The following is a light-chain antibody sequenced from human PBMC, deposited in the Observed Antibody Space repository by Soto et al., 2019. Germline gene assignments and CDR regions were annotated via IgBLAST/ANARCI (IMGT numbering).Light chain of an antibody. CDR3: QQYNNYEWT. V-gene: IGKV1-5*03. Sequence: DIQMTQSPSTLSASVGDRVTIDCRASHNINNLLAWYQQKPGEAPKLLIFRASNLYSGVPPRFSGSGSGTHFTLTINGLQPDDFATYYCQQYNNYEWTFGQATKVEVK. CDR1: HNINNL. CDR2: RAS. J-gene: IGKJ1*01.